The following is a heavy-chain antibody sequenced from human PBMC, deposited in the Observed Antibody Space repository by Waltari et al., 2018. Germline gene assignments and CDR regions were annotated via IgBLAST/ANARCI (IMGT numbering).Heavy chain of an antibody. CDR1: GFTFSGYG. CDR3: AKSRYCSSTSCYYFDY. D-gene: IGHD2-2*01. CDR2: IRYDGSNK. J-gene: IGHJ4*02. Sequence: QVQLVESGGGVVQPGGSRRLSCAASGFTFSGYGMHWVRQAPGKGLEWVAFIRYDGSNKYYADSVKGRFTISRDNSKNTLYLQMNSLRAEDTAVYYCAKSRYCSSTSCYYFDYWGQGTLVTVSS. V-gene: IGHV3-30*02.